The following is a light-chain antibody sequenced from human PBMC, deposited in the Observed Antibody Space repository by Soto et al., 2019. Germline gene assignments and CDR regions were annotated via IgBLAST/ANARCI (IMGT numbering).Light chain of an antibody. J-gene: IGKJ1*01. CDR1: QGIGTY. CDR3: QQYYTYPRT. V-gene: IGKV1-8*01. CDR2: AAS. Sequence: AIRMTQSPSSLSASIGDRVTITCRASQGIGTYLAWYQQKPGKAPNLLITAASILESGVPSRFSGSGSGSDFTLTISNLQSEDFATYYGQQYYTYPRTFGQGTKVEIK.